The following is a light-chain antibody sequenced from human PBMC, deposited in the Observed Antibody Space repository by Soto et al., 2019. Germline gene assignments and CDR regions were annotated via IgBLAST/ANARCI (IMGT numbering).Light chain of an antibody. CDR2: WAS. Sequence: DIVMTQPPDSLAVSLGERATIDCRSSQNVLHRSNKNNYLAWYQQKPGQPPKLLIYWASNRESGVPDRFSGSGSGTDFTLTINSLQAEDVAVYYCQQHYSTPWTFGQGTKVEIK. V-gene: IGKV4-1*01. CDR3: QQHYSTPWT. J-gene: IGKJ1*01. CDR1: QNVLHRSNKNNY.